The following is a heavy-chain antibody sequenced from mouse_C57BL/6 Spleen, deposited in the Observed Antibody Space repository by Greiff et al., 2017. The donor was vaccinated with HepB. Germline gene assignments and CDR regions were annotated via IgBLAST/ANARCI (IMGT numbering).Heavy chain of an antibody. CDR1: GYTFTDYN. Sequence: EVKLMESGPELVKPGASVKIPCKASGYTFTDYNMDWVKQSHGKSLEWIGDINPNNGGTIYNQKFKGKATLTVDKSSSTAYMELRSLTSEDTAVYYCARYSYYYGSSPFAYWGQGTLVTVSA. D-gene: IGHD1-1*01. J-gene: IGHJ3*01. CDR2: INPNNGGT. V-gene: IGHV1-18*01. CDR3: ARYSYYYGSSPFAY.